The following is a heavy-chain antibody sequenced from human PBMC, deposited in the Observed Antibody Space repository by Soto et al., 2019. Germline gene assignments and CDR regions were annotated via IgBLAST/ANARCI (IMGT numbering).Heavy chain of an antibody. CDR1: GGSFSGYY. J-gene: IGHJ4*02. Sequence: QVQLQQWGAGLLKPSETLSLTCAVYGGSFSGYYWSWIRQPPGKGLEWIGEINHRGSTSYNPSLKSRVTISGNTSKNRFSLKLRSVTAADTAVYYCARVADYWGQGTLVTVSS. CDR3: ARVADY. V-gene: IGHV4-34*01. CDR2: INHRGST.